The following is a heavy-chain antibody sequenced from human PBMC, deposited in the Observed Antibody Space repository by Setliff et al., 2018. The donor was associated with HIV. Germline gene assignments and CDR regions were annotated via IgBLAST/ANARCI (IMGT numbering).Heavy chain of an antibody. CDR3: ATVIGWNDATDC. V-gene: IGHV4-34*01. Sequence: SETLSLTCTVSGGSISNYYWTWIRQPPGKGLEWIGEINHSGTTNYNPSLKSRVIMSIDTSKNQFSLKLTSVTAADTAVYYCATVIGWNDATDCWGQGTQVTVSS. CDR1: GGSISNYY. D-gene: IGHD1-1*01. J-gene: IGHJ4*02. CDR2: INHSGTT.